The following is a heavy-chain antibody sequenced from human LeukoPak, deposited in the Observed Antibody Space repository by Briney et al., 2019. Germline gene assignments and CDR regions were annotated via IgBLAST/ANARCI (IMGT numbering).Heavy chain of an antibody. V-gene: IGHV3-30*04. CDR2: ISYDGSNK. CDR3: ATGYSSGWYFYFQH. D-gene: IGHD6-19*01. CDR1: GFTFSSYA. J-gene: IGHJ1*01. Sequence: PGGSLRLSCAASGFTFSSYAMHWVRQAPGKGLEWVAVISYDGSNKYYADSVKGRFTISRDNAKNSLSLRMNSLSAEDTAVYYCATGYSSGWYFYFQHWGQGSLVSVSS.